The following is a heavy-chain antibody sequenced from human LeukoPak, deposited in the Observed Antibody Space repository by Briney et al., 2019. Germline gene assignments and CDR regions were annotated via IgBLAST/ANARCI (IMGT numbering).Heavy chain of an antibody. CDR1: GYTFTSYD. CDR3: ARGLPGFDP. Sequence: GASVKVSCKASGYTFTSYDINWVRQAPGQGLEWMGWINPNSGSTKYAQKFQGRVTMTRDTSISTVYMELNSLRSDDTAIYYCARGLPGFDPWGQGTLVTVSS. D-gene: IGHD4-11*01. V-gene: IGHV1-2*02. CDR2: INPNSGST. J-gene: IGHJ5*02.